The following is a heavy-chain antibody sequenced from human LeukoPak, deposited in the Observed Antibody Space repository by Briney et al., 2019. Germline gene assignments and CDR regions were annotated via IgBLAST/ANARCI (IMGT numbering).Heavy chain of an antibody. Sequence: GGSLRLPCVASGFTFSSYGMHWVRQAPGKGLEWVAVITYDGSNKYYADSVKGRFTISRDNSKNTLYLQMNSLRAEDTAVYYCAKDSGEYSGSYFAFDYWGQGTLVTVSS. CDR1: GFTFSSYG. V-gene: IGHV3-30*18. J-gene: IGHJ4*02. CDR2: ITYDGSNK. CDR3: AKDSGEYSGSYFAFDY. D-gene: IGHD1-26*01.